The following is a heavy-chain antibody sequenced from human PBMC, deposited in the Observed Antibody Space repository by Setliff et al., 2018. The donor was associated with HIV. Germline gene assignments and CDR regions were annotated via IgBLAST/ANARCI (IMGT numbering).Heavy chain of an antibody. Sequence: SETLSLTCKVSGDSVNSYNYYWSWIRQHPGKGLEWSGYIYYSGSSYYNPSVRSRVIMSLDTSENLFSLKLSSVTAADTAVYYCVRNSFDYVEEEWGQGTQVTVSS. D-gene: IGHD3-9*01. CDR3: VRNSFDYVEEE. V-gene: IGHV4-31*03. J-gene: IGHJ4*02. CDR2: IYYSGSS. CDR1: GDSVNSYNYY.